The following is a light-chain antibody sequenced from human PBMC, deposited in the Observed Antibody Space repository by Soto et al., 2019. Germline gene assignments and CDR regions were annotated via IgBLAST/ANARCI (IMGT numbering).Light chain of an antibody. CDR1: QDIGYF. Sequence: AIRMTQSPSSLSASIGDTVTITCRASQDIGYFFAWYQQKPGKAPEVLMYGASTLQGGVPSRFSGSGSGTDFTLAISSLQSEDFATYLCQHYHSYPITFGRGTRL. J-gene: IGKJ5*01. V-gene: IGKV1-8*01. CDR2: GAS. CDR3: QHYHSYPIT.